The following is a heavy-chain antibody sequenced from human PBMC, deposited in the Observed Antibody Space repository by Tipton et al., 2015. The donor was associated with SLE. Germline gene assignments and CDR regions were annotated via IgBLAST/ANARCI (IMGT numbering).Heavy chain of an antibody. CDR1: GFTFSNYV. J-gene: IGHJ6*03. CDR2: IWFDGRFE. CDR3: AKAGSWGGDYYYYMDV. V-gene: IGHV3-33*03. D-gene: IGHD3-10*01. Sequence: SLRLSCAASGFTFSNYVTHWVRQAPGEGLEWVAVIWFDGRFEFYADSVKGRFTISRDNAKNSLYLQMNSLRAEDTALYYCAKAGSWGGDYYYYMDVWGKGTTVTVSS.